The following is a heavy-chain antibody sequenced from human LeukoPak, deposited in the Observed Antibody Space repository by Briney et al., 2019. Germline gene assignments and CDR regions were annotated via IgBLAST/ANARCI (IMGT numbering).Heavy chain of an antibody. CDR2: KSYDGSNK. CDR1: GFTFSSYA. D-gene: IGHD3-10*01. Sequence: GRSLRLSCAASGFTFSSYAMHWVRQAPGKGLEWVAVKSYDGSNKCYADSVKGRFTISRDNSKNTLYLQMNSLRAEDTAVYYCARGVFDPRIYYYYGMDVWGQGTTVTVSS. V-gene: IGHV3-30-3*01. J-gene: IGHJ6*02. CDR3: ARGVFDPRIYYYYGMDV.